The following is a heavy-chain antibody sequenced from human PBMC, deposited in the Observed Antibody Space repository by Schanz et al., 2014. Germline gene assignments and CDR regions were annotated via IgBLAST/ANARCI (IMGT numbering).Heavy chain of an antibody. V-gene: IGHV3-23*01. CDR1: EFTFSTDA. D-gene: IGHD3-10*01. CDR3: VRDELLWFGEVLSLDY. J-gene: IGHJ4*02. Sequence: DVHLLESGGGLVQPGGSLRLSCAASEFTFSTDAMSWVRQAPGKGLEWLSVISASGGDTYYADSVKGRFTISRDNSNKTVDLQMNSLRAEDTALYYCVRDELLWFGEVLSLDYWGQGALXTVSS. CDR2: ISASGGDT.